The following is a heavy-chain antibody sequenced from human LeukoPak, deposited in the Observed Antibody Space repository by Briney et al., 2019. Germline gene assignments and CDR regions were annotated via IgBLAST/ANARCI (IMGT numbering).Heavy chain of an antibody. CDR2: ISGSGGST. Sequence: GGSLRLSCAASGFTFSSYAMSWVRQAPGKGLEWVSAISGSGGSTYYADSVKGRFTISRDNSKNTLYLQMNSLRAEDTAVYYCAKAPSGLEWLALGNWFDPWGQGTLVTVSS. CDR1: GFTFSSYA. V-gene: IGHV3-23*01. D-gene: IGHD3-3*01. J-gene: IGHJ5*02. CDR3: AKAPSGLEWLALGNWFDP.